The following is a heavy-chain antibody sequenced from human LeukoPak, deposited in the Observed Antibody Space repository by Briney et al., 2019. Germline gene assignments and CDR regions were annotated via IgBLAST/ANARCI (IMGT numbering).Heavy chain of an antibody. Sequence: SETLSLTCTVSGGSISSYFWSWIRQPAGKGLEWLGRIHTSGSTNYSPSLKSRLTISVDKSKNQFSLKLSSVTAADTAVYYCARDYYDSSGYYGRGGYYYMDVWGKGTTVTVSS. V-gene: IGHV4-4*07. CDR2: IHTSGST. CDR1: GGSISSYF. J-gene: IGHJ6*03. CDR3: ARDYYDSSGYYGRGGYYYMDV. D-gene: IGHD3-22*01.